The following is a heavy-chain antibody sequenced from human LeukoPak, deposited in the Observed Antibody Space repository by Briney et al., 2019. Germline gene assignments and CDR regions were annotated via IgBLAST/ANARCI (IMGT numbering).Heavy chain of an antibody. V-gene: IGHV4-4*07. CDR2: IYTSGST. CDR1: GGSISYFY. J-gene: IGHJ4*02. Sequence: SSETLSLTCTVSGGSISYFYWSWIRQPAGKGLEWIGRIYTSGSTNYNPSLKSRVTMSVDTSKNQFSLKLSSVTVADTAVYYCARVRMVTPALDYWGQGTLVTVSS. D-gene: IGHD4-23*01. CDR3: ARVRMVTPALDY.